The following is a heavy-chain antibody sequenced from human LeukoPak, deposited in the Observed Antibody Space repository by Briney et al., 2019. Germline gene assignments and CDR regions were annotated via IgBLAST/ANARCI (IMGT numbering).Heavy chain of an antibody. CDR3: ARDVNDYVWGSYPLP. J-gene: IGHJ5*02. CDR2: ISAYNGNT. Sequence: GASVKVSCKASGYTFTSYGISWVRQAPGQGLEWMGWISAYNGNTNYAQKLQGRVTMTTDTSTSTAYMELRSLRSDDTAVYYCARDVNDYVWGSYPLPWGQGTLVTVSS. V-gene: IGHV1-18*01. CDR1: GYTFTSYG. D-gene: IGHD3-16*02.